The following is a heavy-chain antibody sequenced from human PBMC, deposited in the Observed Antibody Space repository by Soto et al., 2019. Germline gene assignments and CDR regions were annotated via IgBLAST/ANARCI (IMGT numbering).Heavy chain of an antibody. CDR2: INPATGAA. J-gene: IGHJ3*02. V-gene: IGHV1-2*02. Sequence: QLHLVQSGAVVKKPGASVTVSCSASGYPVTAYYMHWVRQAPGRGLEWMGGINPATGAAKYTQTFQGRVTIPRDTSTSTVFMELSGRTSEDTAGFYCARGGGVGVAGSAAFEMWCQGTLVTVSS. D-gene: IGHD3-3*01. CDR1: GYPVTAYY. CDR3: ARGGGVGVAGSAAFEM.